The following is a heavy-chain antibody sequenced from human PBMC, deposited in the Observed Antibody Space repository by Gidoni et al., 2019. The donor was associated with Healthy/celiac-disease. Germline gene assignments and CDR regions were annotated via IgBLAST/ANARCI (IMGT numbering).Heavy chain of an antibody. CDR3: AKDRVATKADYFDY. Sequence: EVQLLVSGGGLVQPGRSLRLSCAASGFAFSRYAMRWVRQAPGEGLEWVSVISGSGGSTYYGESVKGRFTISRENPKKSMYLQMNSLRAEDTAVYYCAKDRVATKADYFDYWGQGTLVTVSS. D-gene: IGHD5-12*01. CDR2: ISGSGGST. V-gene: IGHV3-23*01. J-gene: IGHJ4*02. CDR1: GFAFSRYA.